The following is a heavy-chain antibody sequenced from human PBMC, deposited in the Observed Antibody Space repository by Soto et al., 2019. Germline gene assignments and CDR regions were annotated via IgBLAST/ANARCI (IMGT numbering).Heavy chain of an antibody. CDR3: ARYGSGSYYPTTFDY. CDR1: GGSISSGGYY. V-gene: IGHV4-31*03. D-gene: IGHD3-10*01. Sequence: SETLSLTCTVSGGSISSGGYYWSWIRQQPGKGLECIGYIYYSGSTYYNPSLKSRVTISVDTSENQFSLKLSSVTAADTAVYYCARYGSGSYYPTTFDYWGQGTLVTVSS. CDR2: IYYSGST. J-gene: IGHJ4*02.